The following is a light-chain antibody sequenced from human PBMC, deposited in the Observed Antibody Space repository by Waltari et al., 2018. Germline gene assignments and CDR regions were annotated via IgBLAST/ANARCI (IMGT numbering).Light chain of an antibody. CDR1: QSVLYSSNNNNY. CDR2: WAS. J-gene: IGKJ1*01. CDR3: QQYYSSPRT. V-gene: IGKV4-1*01. Sequence: DIVMTQSPDSLAVSLGERATINCKSSQSVLYSSNNNNYLAWYQQKPGQPPKLLIYWASTRDSVVPDRFSGSGSGTDFTLTISSLQAEDVAVYYCQQYYSSPRTFGQGTKVEIK.